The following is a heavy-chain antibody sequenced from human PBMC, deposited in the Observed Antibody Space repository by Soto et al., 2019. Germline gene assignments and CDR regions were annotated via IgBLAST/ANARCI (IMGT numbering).Heavy chain of an antibody. CDR3: ARRLQWQLRPLDS. Sequence: KPGGSLRLSCAGSGFTFSDYYITWIRRAPGKGLEWVSYINTLSSAIYYADSVKGRFTISRDNAKNSVYLQMNSLRAEDTAVYYCARRLQWQLRPLDSWGRGTLVTVSS. CDR1: GFTFSDYY. J-gene: IGHJ4*02. D-gene: IGHD6-19*01. CDR2: INTLSSAI. V-gene: IGHV3-11*01.